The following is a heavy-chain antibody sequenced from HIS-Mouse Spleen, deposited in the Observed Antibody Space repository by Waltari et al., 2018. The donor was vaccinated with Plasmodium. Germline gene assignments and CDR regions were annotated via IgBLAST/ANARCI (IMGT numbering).Heavy chain of an antibody. CDR1: GGSFSGYY. Sequence: QVQLQQWGAGLLKPSETLSLTCAVYGGSFSGYYWSWIRQPPGKALEWIGEINHSGGTDYNPSLKSRVTRSVDTSKNQFSLKLSSVTAADTAVYYCARGPGYSSGWYYFDYWGQGTLVTVSS. D-gene: IGHD6-19*01. CDR3: ARGPGYSSGWYYFDY. CDR2: INHSGGT. J-gene: IGHJ4*02. V-gene: IGHV4-34*01.